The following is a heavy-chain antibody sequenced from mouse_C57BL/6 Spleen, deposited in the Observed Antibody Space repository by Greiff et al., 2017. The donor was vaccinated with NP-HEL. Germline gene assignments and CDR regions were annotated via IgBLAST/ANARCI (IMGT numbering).Heavy chain of an antibody. Sequence: DVQLQESGPGMVKPSQSLSLTCTVTGYSITSGYDRHWIRHFPGNILEWMGYISYSGSTNYNPSLKSRISITHDTSKNHFFLKLNSVTTEDTATYYCARTGYYGNYGGVFAYWGQGTLVTVSA. D-gene: IGHD2-1*01. CDR1: GYSITSGYD. CDR3: ARTGYYGNYGGVFAY. V-gene: IGHV3-1*01. CDR2: ISYSGST. J-gene: IGHJ3*01.